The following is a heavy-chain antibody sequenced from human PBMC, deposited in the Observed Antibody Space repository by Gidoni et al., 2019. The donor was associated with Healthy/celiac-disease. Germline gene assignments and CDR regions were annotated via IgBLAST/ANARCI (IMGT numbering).Heavy chain of an antibody. J-gene: IGHJ6*02. CDR2: ISWDGGST. CDR3: AKDMATVVTPNYYYGMDV. Sequence: LSCAASGFTFDDYTMHWVRQAPGKGLEWVSLISWDGGSTYYADSVKGRFTISRDNSKNSLYLQMNSLRTEDTALYYCAKDMATVVTPNYYYGMDVWGQGTTVTVSS. D-gene: IGHD4-17*01. CDR1: GFTFDDYT. V-gene: IGHV3-43*01.